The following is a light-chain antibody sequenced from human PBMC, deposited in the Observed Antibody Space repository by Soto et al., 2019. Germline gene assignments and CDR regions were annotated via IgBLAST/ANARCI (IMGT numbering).Light chain of an antibody. Sequence: QSALTQPASVSGSPGQSITISCTGTSGDIGSYNRVYWYQQHPGKAPKLIIYEVTDRPSGVSNRFSGSKSGNTASLTISGLQAEDEPEYYCSSYTNINTRACVFGTGSKVTFL. CDR3: SSYTNINTRACV. V-gene: IGLV2-14*01. CDR2: EVT. J-gene: IGLJ1*01. CDR1: SGDIGSYNR.